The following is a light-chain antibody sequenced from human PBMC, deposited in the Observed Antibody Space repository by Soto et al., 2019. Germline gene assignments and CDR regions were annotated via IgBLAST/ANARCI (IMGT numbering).Light chain of an antibody. J-gene: IGKJ2*01. Sequence: DIQMTQSPYFLSASVGDRVTITCRASQSISRYLNWYRQKPGKAPELLIYATSHLQSEVPSRLSGSGSGPDFTLTVSSLQPEDFALYYCQQYVSLPVTFGQGTKVDIK. CDR1: QSISRY. V-gene: IGKV1-39*02. CDR2: ATS. CDR3: QQYVSLPVT.